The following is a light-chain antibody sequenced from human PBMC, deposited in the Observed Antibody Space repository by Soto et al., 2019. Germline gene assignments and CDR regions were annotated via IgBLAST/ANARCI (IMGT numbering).Light chain of an antibody. Sequence: DIKMTQCPATLAASXGARVTISXXASQSINKWLAWYQHKPGKAPNLLIYKASTLKSGVPSRFSGSGSGTEFTLTISSLQPDDFATYYCQHYNSYSEAFGQGTKVDIK. V-gene: IGKV1-5*03. CDR1: QSINKW. CDR3: QHYNSYSEA. CDR2: KAS. J-gene: IGKJ1*01.